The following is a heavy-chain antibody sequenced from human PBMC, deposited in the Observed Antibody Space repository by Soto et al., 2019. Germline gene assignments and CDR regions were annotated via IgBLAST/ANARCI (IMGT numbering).Heavy chain of an antibody. CDR3: ARDDQYCSGGSCYSGSGAFAI. J-gene: IGHJ3*02. D-gene: IGHD2-15*01. V-gene: IGHV1-46*03. CDR1: GYTFTSYY. Sequence: GASVKVSCKASGYTFTSYYMHWVRQAPGQGLEWMGIINPSGGSTSYAQKFQGRVTMTRDTSTSTVYMELSSLRSEDRAVYYCARDDQYCSGGSCYSGSGAFAIWGQGTMVTVSS. CDR2: INPSGGST.